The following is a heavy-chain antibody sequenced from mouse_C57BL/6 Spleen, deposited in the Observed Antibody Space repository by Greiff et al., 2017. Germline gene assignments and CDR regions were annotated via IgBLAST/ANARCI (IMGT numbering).Heavy chain of an antibody. Sequence: VQLQQSGPELVKPGASVKISCKATGYSFTDYNLNWVKQSNGKSLEWIGVLNPNYGTPSYNQKLQGKATLTVDQSSSTAFMPLKCLTSEDSAVYYCAREITTVVEDTPWLAYWGQGTLVTVAA. V-gene: IGHV1-39*01. CDR1: GYSFTDYN. J-gene: IGHJ3*01. D-gene: IGHD1-1*01. CDR2: LNPNYGTP. CDR3: AREITTVVEDTPWLAY.